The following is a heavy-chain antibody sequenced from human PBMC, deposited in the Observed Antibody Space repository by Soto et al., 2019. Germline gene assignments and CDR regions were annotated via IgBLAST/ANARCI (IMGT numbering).Heavy chain of an antibody. V-gene: IGHV1-2*02. J-gene: IGHJ4*02. Sequence: QVQLVQSGAEVKKPGSSVKVSCKASGGTFSSYAISWVRQAPGQGLEWMGGINPNSGGTNYAQKFQGRVTMTRDTSISTAYMELSRLRSDDTAVYYCARVKWFGEFYFDYWGQGTLVTVSS. CDR2: INPNSGGT. D-gene: IGHD3-10*01. CDR3: ARVKWFGEFYFDY. CDR1: GGTFSSYA.